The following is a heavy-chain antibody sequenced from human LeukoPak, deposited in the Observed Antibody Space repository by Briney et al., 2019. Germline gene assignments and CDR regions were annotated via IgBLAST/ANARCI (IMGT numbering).Heavy chain of an antibody. V-gene: IGHV3-30*18. J-gene: IGHJ3*02. CDR2: ISYDGSNK. CDR1: GFTLEDYG. D-gene: IGHD6-6*01. Sequence: GGSLRLSCVASGFTLEDYGMSWVRQAPGKGLEWVAVISYDGSNKYYADSVKGRFTISRDNSKNTLYLQMNSLRAEDTAVYYCAKDFYGSSGAFDIWGQGTMVTVSS. CDR3: AKDFYGSSGAFDI.